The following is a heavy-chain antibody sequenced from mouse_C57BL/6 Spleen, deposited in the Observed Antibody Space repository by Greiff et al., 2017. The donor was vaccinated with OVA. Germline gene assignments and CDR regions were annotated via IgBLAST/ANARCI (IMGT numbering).Heavy chain of an antibody. J-gene: IGHJ2*01. V-gene: IGHV1-82*01. CDR3: AIRAAQARGFGY. D-gene: IGHD3-2*02. Sequence: QVQLQQSGPELVKPGASVKISCKASGYAFSSSWMNWVKQRPGKGLEWIGRIYPGDGDTNYNGKFKGKATLTADKSSSTAYMQLSSLTSEDSAVYFCAIRAAQARGFGYWGKGTTRTVSS. CDR2: IYPGDGDT. CDR1: GYAFSSSW.